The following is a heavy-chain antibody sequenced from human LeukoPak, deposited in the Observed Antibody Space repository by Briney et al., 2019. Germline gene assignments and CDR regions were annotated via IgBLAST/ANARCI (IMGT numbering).Heavy chain of an antibody. CDR3: ARGGQGDGYSADEAFDF. CDR1: GDSVSGNSTA. V-gene: IGHV6-1*01. CDR2: TYYRSKWYN. D-gene: IGHD5-24*01. J-gene: IGHJ3*01. Sequence: QTLSLTCAISGDSVSGNSTAYNWIRQSPSRGLEWLGRTYYRSKWYNDYAVSVKSRITINPDTSKNQLSLQLNSVTPEDTAVYYCARGGQGDGYSADEAFDFWGQGTMVTVSS.